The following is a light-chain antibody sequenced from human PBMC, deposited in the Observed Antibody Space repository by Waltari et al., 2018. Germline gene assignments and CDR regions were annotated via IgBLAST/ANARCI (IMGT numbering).Light chain of an antibody. CDR2: DVS. CDR3: SSYTSSSTFRNV. J-gene: IGLJ1*01. Sequence: QSALTQPASVSGSPGQSITLSCTGTSSDVGGYNYVSWYQQHPGKAPKLMIYDVSKRPSGVSNRFSGSKSGNTASLTISGLQAEDEADYYCSSYTSSSTFRNVFGTGTKVTVL. CDR1: SSDVGGYNY. V-gene: IGLV2-14*01.